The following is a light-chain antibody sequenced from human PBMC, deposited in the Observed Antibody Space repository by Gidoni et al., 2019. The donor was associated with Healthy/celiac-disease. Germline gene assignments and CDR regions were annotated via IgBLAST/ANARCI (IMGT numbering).Light chain of an antibody. CDR2: QDS. J-gene: IGLJ1*01. Sequence: SYELTQPPSVSVSPGQTASITCSGDKLGDKYACWYQQKPGQSPVLVIYQDSQRPSGIPERFSGSNSGNTATLTISGTQAMDEADYYCQAWDSTTFRYVFGTGTKVTVL. V-gene: IGLV3-1*01. CDR1: KLGDKY. CDR3: QAWDSTTFRYV.